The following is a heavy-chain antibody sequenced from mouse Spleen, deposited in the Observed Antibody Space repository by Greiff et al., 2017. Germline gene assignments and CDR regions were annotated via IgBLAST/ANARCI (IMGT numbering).Heavy chain of an antibody. V-gene: IGHV1-82*01. J-gene: IGHJ2*01. CDR2: IYPGDGDT. CDR3: AREALRSLDY. Sequence: QVQLKQSGPELVKPGASVKISCKASGYAFSSSWMNWVKQRPGKGLEWIGRIYPGDGDTNYNGKFKGKATLTADKSSSTAYMQLSSLTSEDSAVYFCAREALRSLDYWGQGTTLTVSS. D-gene: IGHD1-1*01. CDR1: GYAFSSSW.